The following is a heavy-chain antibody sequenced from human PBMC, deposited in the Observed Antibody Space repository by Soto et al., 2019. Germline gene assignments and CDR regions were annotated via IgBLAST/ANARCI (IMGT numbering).Heavy chain of an antibody. J-gene: IGHJ2*01. CDR3: AKDQSWIQLWYDWYFDL. CDR1: GFTFSSYG. V-gene: IGHV3-30*18. CDR2: ISYDGSNK. Sequence: QVQLVESGGGVVQPGRSLRLSCAASGFTFSSYGMHWVGQAPGKGLEWVAVISYDGSNKYYADSVKGRFTISRDNSKNTLYLQMNSLRAEDTAVYYCAKDQSWIQLWYDWYFDLWGRGTLVTVSS. D-gene: IGHD5-18*01.